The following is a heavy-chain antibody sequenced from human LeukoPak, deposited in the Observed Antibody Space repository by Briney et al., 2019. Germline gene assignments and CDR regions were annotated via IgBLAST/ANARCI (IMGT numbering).Heavy chain of an antibody. CDR1: GGSISSYY. V-gene: IGHV4-59*01. Sequence: SETLSLTCTVSGGSISSYYWSWIRQPPGKGLEWIGYIYYSGSTNYNPSLKSRVTISVDTSKNQFSLKLSSVTAADTAVYYCASMRQFNYYYYMDVWGQGTMVTVSS. D-gene: IGHD2-2*01. J-gene: IGHJ6*03. CDR2: IYYSGST. CDR3: ASMRQFNYYYYMDV.